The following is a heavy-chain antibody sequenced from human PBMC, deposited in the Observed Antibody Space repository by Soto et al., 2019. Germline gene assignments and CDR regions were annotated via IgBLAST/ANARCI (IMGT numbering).Heavy chain of an antibody. V-gene: IGHV3-15*01. J-gene: IGHJ4*02. CDR2: IKNNDAGGTT. Sequence: EVQLVESGGGLVEPGGAISLSCVASGFTFTKAYMSWVRQAPGKGLEWVGSIKNNDAGGTTDYATSVKGRFTISRDDSENTLYLQMNSLKTEDTSVYYCATEGGYRGSNFYGAYWGQGTLVTVSS. D-gene: IGHD1-26*01. CDR3: ATEGGYRGSNFYGAY. CDR1: GFTFTKAY.